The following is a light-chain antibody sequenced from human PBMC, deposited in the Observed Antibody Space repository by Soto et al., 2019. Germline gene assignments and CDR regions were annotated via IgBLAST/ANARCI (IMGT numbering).Light chain of an antibody. CDR1: QSISSY. CDR3: KQYYSYSLT. Sequence: DIQMTQSTSSLFASVGDIFSITCRASQSISSYLKLYQQKPGKAPKLLIYAASTLQSGVLSRLSGSLSGTDLPLITSCLQSEAFATYYCKQYYSYSLTFGGGIKVDI. J-gene: IGKJ4*01. V-gene: IGKV1-39*01. CDR2: AAS.